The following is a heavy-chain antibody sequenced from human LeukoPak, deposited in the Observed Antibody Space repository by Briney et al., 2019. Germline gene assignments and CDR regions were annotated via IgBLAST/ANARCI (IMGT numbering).Heavy chain of an antibody. J-gene: IGHJ4*02. D-gene: IGHD6-13*01. CDR2: IRYDGSNE. CDR3: AKGDSSSWYVIYYFDY. Sequence: PGGFLRLSCAASGFTFSSYGMHWVRQAPGKGLEWVAFIRYDGSNEYYAESVKGRFTISRDNSKNTLYLRMNSLRAEDTAVYYCAKGDSSSWYVIYYFDYWGQGALVTVSS. V-gene: IGHV3-30*02. CDR1: GFTFSSYG.